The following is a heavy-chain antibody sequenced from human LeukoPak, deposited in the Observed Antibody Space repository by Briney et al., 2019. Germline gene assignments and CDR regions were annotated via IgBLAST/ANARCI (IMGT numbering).Heavy chain of an antibody. V-gene: IGHV3-23*01. Sequence: GGSLRLSCAASGFTFSNYAMSWVRQAPGKGLEWVSTLSGTGGSTYYADSVKGRFTISRDNSKNTLYLQMNSLRAEDTAVYYCARARSTMVRGVRDYYGMDVWGQGTTVTVSS. CDR3: ARARSTMVRGVRDYYGMDV. CDR2: LSGTGGST. J-gene: IGHJ6*02. CDR1: GFTFSNYA. D-gene: IGHD3-10*01.